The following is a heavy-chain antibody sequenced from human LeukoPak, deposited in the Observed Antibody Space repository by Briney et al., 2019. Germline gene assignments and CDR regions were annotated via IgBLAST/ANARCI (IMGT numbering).Heavy chain of an antibody. D-gene: IGHD3-22*01. V-gene: IGHV4-31*03. J-gene: IGHJ4*02. CDR2: IYYSGST. CDR1: GGSISSGGYY. CDR3: AGDLNSGLDY. Sequence: SETLSLTCTVSGGSISSGGYYWSWIRQHPGKGLEWIGYIYYSGSTYYNPSLKSRVTISVDTSKNQFSLKLSSVTAADTAVYYCAGDLNSGLDYWGQGTLVTVSS.